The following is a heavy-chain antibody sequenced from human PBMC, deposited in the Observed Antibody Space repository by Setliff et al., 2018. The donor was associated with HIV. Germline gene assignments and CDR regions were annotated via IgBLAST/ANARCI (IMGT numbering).Heavy chain of an antibody. CDR1: GFTFSRYA. CDR2: ISGSGIGS. D-gene: IGHD1-20*01. J-gene: IGHJ6*03. Sequence: PGGSLRLSCAASGFTFSRYAMTWVRQAPGKGLEWVSAISGSGIGSYYADSVKGRFTISRDNSKTTLYLQMNSLRSEDTAVYFCAKSFNSGPTNWNIDVWGTGTTVTVSS. V-gene: IGHV3-23*01. CDR3: AKSFNSGPTNWNIDV.